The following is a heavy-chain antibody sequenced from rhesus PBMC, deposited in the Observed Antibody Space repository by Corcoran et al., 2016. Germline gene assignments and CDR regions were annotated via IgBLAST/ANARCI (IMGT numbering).Heavy chain of an antibody. D-gene: IGHD4-29*01. CDR2: INGNSGST. V-gene: IGHV4-80*01. Sequence: QVQLQESGPGLVKPSETLSLTCAVSGGSFSSYWWSWFRQPPGKGLEWIGEINGNSGSTNHNPSLKMRVTIQKDAYKNQFSLKLSSVTAADTAVYYCARYTDYGSSSLLGYWGQGVLVTVSS. CDR3: ARYTDYGSSSLLGY. CDR1: GGSFSSYW. J-gene: IGHJ4*01.